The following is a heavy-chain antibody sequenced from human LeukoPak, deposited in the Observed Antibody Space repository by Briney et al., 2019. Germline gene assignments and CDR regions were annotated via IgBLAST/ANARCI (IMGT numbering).Heavy chain of an antibody. D-gene: IGHD3-22*01. J-gene: IGHJ4*02. CDR2: INPNSGGT. CDR3: ARDAIVWYYDSSGYPYFDY. Sequence: GASVKVSCKASGYTFTGYYMHWVQQAPGQGLEWMGWINPNSGGTNYAQKFQGRVTMTRDTSISTAYMELSRLRSDDTAVYYCARDAIVWYYDSSGYPYFDYWGQGTLVTVSS. V-gene: IGHV1-2*02. CDR1: GYTFTGYY.